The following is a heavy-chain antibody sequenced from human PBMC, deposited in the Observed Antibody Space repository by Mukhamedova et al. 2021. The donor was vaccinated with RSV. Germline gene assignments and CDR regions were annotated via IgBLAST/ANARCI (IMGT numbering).Heavy chain of an antibody. J-gene: IGHJ2*01. CDR3: ARDGPQDYGDYPKENCHWYFDL. V-gene: IGHV3-11*06. CDR2: ISSSSSYT. D-gene: IGHD4-17*01. Sequence: VSYISSSSSYTNYADSVKGRFTISRDNAKNSLYLQMNSLRAEDTAVYYCARDGPQDYGDYPKENCHWYFDLWGRGTLVTVSS.